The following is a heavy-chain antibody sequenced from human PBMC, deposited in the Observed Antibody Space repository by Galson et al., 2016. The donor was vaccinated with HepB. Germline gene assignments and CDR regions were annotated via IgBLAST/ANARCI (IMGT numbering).Heavy chain of an antibody. V-gene: IGHV4-39*01. CDR1: GGSISSSGHY. CDR2: LYYSGTT. J-gene: IGHJ4*02. Sequence: SETLSLTCTVSGGSISSSGHYWGWIRQPPGKGLEWIGSLYYSGTTYSNPSLKSRVSMSVATSTNQFSLNLNSVTAADTAVSYCARLVAYCVGDCYPYWGQGTLVTVSS. CDR3: ARLVAYCVGDCYPY. D-gene: IGHD2-21*02.